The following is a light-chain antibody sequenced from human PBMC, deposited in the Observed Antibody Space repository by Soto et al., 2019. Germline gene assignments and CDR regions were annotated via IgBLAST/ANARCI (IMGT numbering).Light chain of an antibody. CDR3: LQYSSHSWT. V-gene: IGKV1-5*01. CDR1: QTISIW. J-gene: IGKJ5*01. CDR2: DAS. Sequence: DIQMTQSPSTLPASVGDRFTITCRASQTISIWLAWYQQKPGKAPKLLIYDASSLNSGVPSRFSGSGSGTEFTLTISSLQPDDVATYYCLQYSSHSWTFGQGTRREIK.